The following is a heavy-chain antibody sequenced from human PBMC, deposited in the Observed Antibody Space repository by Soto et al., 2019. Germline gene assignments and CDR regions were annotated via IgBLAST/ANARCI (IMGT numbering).Heavy chain of an antibody. D-gene: IGHD4-17*01. Sequence: ASVKVSCKASGYTFTTYDLHWVRQAPVQGLEWMGIINPSGGSTNYAQRFQGRVTMTSDTSTSTVYMELSSLRADDTAVYYCARVVVPTTATTSNWFDPWGQGTLVTVSS. CDR1: GYTFTTYD. CDR3: ARVVVPTTATTSNWFDP. J-gene: IGHJ5*02. V-gene: IGHV1-46*01. CDR2: INPSGGST.